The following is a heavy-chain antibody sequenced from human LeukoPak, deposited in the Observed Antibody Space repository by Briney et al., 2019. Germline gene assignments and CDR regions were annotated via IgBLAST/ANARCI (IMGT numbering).Heavy chain of an antibody. CDR3: ARESGYSSSWYDY. CDR1: GYTFTGYY. J-gene: IGHJ4*02. V-gene: IGHV1-2*02. CDR2: INPNSGGT. Sequence: GASVKVSCKASGYTFTGYYMHWARQAPGQGLEWMGWINPNSGGTNYAQKFQGRVTMTRDTSISTAYMELSRLRSDDTAVYYCARESGYSSSWYDYWGQGTLVTVSS. D-gene: IGHD6-13*01.